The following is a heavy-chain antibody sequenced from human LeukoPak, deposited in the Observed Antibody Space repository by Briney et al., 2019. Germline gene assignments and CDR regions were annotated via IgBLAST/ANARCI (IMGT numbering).Heavy chain of an antibody. D-gene: IGHD6-13*01. CDR1: GYTFSSYA. V-gene: IGHV3-21*01. Sequence: PGGSLRLSCAASGYTFSSYAMTWVRQAPGKGLEWVSSVSSSSSYIYYADSVKGRFTISRDNAKNSLYLQMNSLRAEDTAVYYCASAAAGPEGWGQGTLVAVSS. J-gene: IGHJ4*02. CDR3: ASAAAGPEG. CDR2: VSSSSSYI.